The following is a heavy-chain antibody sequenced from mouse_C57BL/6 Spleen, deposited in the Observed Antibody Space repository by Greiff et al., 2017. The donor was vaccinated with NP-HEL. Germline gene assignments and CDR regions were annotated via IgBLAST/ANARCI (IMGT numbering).Heavy chain of an antibody. CDR3: ARRDYSNFYFDY. J-gene: IGHJ2*01. D-gene: IGHD2-5*01. CDR1: GYTFTSYW. CDR2: IDPSDSYT. Sequence: QVQLQQPGAELVKPGASVKLSCKASGYTFTSYWMQWVKQRPGQGLEWIGEIDPSDSYTNYKQKFKGKATLTVDTSSSTAYMQLSSLTSEDSAVYYCARRDYSNFYFDYWGQGTTLTVSS. V-gene: IGHV1-50*01.